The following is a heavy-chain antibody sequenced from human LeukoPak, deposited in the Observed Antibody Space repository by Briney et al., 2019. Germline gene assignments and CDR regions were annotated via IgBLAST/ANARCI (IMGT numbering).Heavy chain of an antibody. Sequence: GASVKVSCKASGYTFTSYGISWVRQAPGQGLEWMGWISAYNGNTNYAQKLQGRVTMTTDTSTSTAYMELSSLRSEDTAVYYCATKGPYSSPLLWAFDIWGQGTMVTVSS. D-gene: IGHD6-13*01. J-gene: IGHJ3*02. CDR2: ISAYNGNT. V-gene: IGHV1-18*01. CDR1: GYTFTSYG. CDR3: ATKGPYSSPLLWAFDI.